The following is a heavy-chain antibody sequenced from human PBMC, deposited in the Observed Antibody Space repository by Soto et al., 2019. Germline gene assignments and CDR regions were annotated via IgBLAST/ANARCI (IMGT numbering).Heavy chain of an antibody. Sequence: ASVKVSCTASGYTFTSYAMHWVRQAPGQRLEWMGWINAGNGNTKYSQKFQGRVTITRDTSASTAYMELSSLRSEDTAVYYCARCLLEWLLPPDYWGQGTLVTVSS. J-gene: IGHJ4*02. CDR3: ARCLLEWLLPPDY. CDR2: INAGNGNT. CDR1: GYTFTSYA. D-gene: IGHD3-3*01. V-gene: IGHV1-3*01.